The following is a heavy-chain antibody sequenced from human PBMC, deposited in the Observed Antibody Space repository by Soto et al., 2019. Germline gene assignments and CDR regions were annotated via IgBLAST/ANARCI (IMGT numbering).Heavy chain of an antibody. CDR2: IYSGGST. CDR3: ARAGGSGSYLYYYGMDV. V-gene: IGHV3-53*01. D-gene: IGHD3-10*01. J-gene: IGHJ6*02. CDR1: GFTVSSNY. Sequence: GGSLRLSCAASGFTVSSNYMSWVRQAPGKGLEWVSVIYSGGSTYYADSVKGRFTISRDSSKNTLYLQMNSLRAEDTAVYYCARAGGSGSYLYYYGMDVWGQGTTVTVSS.